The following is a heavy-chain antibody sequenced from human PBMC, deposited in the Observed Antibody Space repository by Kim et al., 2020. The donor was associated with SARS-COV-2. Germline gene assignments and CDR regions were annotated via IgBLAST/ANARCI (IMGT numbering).Heavy chain of an antibody. V-gene: IGHV3-30-3*01. CDR3: ASSRKRGAYFYYGMDV. D-gene: IGHD3-10*01. Sequence: GGSLRLSCAASGFTFSSYAMHWVRQAPGKGLEWVAVISYDGSNKYYADSVKGRFTISRDNSKNTLYLQMNSLRAEDTAVYYCASSRKRGAYFYYGMDVWGQGTTVTVSS. J-gene: IGHJ6*01. CDR1: GFTFSSYA. CDR2: ISYDGSNK.